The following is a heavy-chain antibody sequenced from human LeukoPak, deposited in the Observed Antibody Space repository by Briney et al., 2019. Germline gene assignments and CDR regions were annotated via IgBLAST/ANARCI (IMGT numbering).Heavy chain of an antibody. CDR1: GGTFSSYA. CDR2: NIPIFGTA. J-gene: IGHJ4*02. V-gene: IGHV1-69*13. CDR3: ARYCGGDCPFDY. D-gene: IGHD2-21*02. Sequence: SVKVSCKASGGTFSSYAISWVRQAPGQWLEWMGGNIPIFGTANYAQKFQGRVTITADESTSTAYMELSSLRSEDTAVYYCARYCGGDCPFDYWGQGTLVTVSS.